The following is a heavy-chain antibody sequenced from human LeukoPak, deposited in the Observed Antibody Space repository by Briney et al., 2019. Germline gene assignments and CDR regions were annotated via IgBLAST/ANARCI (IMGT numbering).Heavy chain of an antibody. CDR2: ISGSGGST. CDR3: AKDGSGYSGYEEFDY. Sequence: GGSLRLSCAASGFTFSSYAMSWVRQAPGKGLEWVSAISGSGGSTYHADSVKGRFTISRDNSKNTLYLQMNSLRAEDTAVYYCAKDGSGYSGYEEFDYWGQGTPVTVSS. J-gene: IGHJ4*02. V-gene: IGHV3-23*01. D-gene: IGHD5-12*01. CDR1: GFTFSSYA.